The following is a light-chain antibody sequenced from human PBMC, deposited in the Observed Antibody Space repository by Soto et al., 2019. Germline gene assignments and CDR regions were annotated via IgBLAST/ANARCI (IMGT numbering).Light chain of an antibody. Sequence: QSALTQPASVSGSPGQSITISCTGTNSDVGAYNYVSWYQQHPGKDPKLMIYDVSNRPSGVSNRFSGSKSGNTASLTISGLRAEDEADYYCSSYTSSSTRVFGGGTKLTVL. V-gene: IGLV2-14*01. CDR3: SSYTSSSTRV. CDR2: DVS. CDR1: NSDVGAYNY. J-gene: IGLJ2*01.